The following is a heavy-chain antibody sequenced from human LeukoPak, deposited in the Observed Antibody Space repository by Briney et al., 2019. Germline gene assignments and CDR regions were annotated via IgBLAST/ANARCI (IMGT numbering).Heavy chain of an antibody. CDR2: ISYDGSNK. D-gene: IGHD4-17*01. CDR3: ARDLGDYGYY. V-gene: IGHV3-30-3*01. Sequence: GRSLRLSCADSGFTFSSYAMHWVRQAPGKGLEWVAVISYDGSNKYYVDSVKGRFTISRDNSKNTLYLQMNSLRAEDTAVYYCARDLGDYGYYWGQGTLVTVSS. J-gene: IGHJ4*02. CDR1: GFTFSSYA.